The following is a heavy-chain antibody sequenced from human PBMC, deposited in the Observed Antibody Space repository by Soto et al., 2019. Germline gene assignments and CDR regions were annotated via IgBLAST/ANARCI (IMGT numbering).Heavy chain of an antibody. CDR2: MNPNSGKT. D-gene: IGHD2-15*01. Sequence: QVQLVPSGAEVKKPGASVKVSCKASRYTFTSYDINWVRQATGQGLVWMGWMNPNSGKTGYAQTFQVRVTMTRNTSISTAYMELGSLTAKATDVNYCAPLADIVVVVYYVWSWGQVTLVPVSS. J-gene: IGHJ5*02. CDR1: RYTFTSYD. V-gene: IGHV1-8*01. CDR3: APLADIVVVVYYVWS.